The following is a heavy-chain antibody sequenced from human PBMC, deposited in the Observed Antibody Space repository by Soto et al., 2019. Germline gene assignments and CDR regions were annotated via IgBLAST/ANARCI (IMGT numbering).Heavy chain of an antibody. D-gene: IGHD3-22*01. CDR1: GFSLSTSGVG. CDR2: IYWNDDK. V-gene: IGHV2-5*01. Sequence: QITLKESGPTLVKPTQTLTLTCSFSGFSLSTSGVGVGWIRQPPGKALVWLALIYWNDDKRYSPSLKSRLTITKDTSKNQVVLTMTNMDPVDTATYYFAHSASTYYYDSSFDYWGQGTLVTVSS. CDR3: AHSASTYYYDSSFDY. J-gene: IGHJ4*02.